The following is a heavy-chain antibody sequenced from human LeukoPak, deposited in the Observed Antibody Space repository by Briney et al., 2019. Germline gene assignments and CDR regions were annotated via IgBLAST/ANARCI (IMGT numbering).Heavy chain of an antibody. Sequence: SETLSLTCAVSGGSISSGGYSWGWIRQPPGKGLEWIGYIYHSGSTYYNPSLKSRVTISVDRSKNQFSLKLSSVTAADTAVYYCARDMDIWGQGTMVTVSS. J-gene: IGHJ3*02. CDR2: IYHSGST. CDR1: GGSISSGGYS. V-gene: IGHV4-30-2*01. CDR3: ARDMDI.